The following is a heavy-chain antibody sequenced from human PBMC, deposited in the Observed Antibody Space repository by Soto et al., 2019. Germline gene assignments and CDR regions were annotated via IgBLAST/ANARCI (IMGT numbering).Heavy chain of an antibody. CDR3: ARVRITMIVKFWFDP. J-gene: IGHJ5*02. CDR1: GFTFSSYG. CDR2: ISYDGSNK. V-gene: IGHV3-30*19. D-gene: IGHD3-22*01. Sequence: GGSLRLSCAASGFTFSSYGMHWVRQAPGKGLEWVAVISYDGSNKYYADSVKGRFTISRDNSKNTLYLQINSLRAEDTAVYYCARVRITMIVKFWFDPWGQGTLVTVSS.